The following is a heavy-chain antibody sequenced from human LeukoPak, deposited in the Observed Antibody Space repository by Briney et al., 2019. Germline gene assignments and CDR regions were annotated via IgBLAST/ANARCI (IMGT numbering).Heavy chain of an antibody. CDR1: GFTFSSYE. CDR3: AKATARFGYYFDY. J-gene: IGHJ4*02. Sequence: GGSLRLSCAASGFTFSSYEMNWVRQAPGKGLEWVSYISSSGSTIYYADSVKGRFTISRDNAKNSLYLQMNSLRAEDTALYYCAKATARFGYYFDYWGQGTLVTVSS. V-gene: IGHV3-48*03. D-gene: IGHD3-3*01. CDR2: ISSSGSTI.